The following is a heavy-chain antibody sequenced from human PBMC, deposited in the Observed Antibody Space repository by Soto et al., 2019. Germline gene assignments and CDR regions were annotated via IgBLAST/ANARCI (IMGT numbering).Heavy chain of an antibody. J-gene: IGHJ3*02. CDR1: GFTFRSYV. D-gene: IGHD2-15*01. CDR3: VRKKDVVGAFDI. CDR2: ITGGGGAT. Sequence: PGGSLRLSCAASGFTFRSYVMGWVRQAPGKGLEWVSTITGGGGATDQADSVKGRFTISRDNSKNSLSLQMSSLRAEDTAVYYCVRKKDVVGAFDIWGQGTLVTVSS. V-gene: IGHV3-23*01.